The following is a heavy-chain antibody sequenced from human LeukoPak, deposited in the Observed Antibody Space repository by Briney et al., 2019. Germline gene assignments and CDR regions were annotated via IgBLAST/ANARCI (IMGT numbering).Heavy chain of an antibody. CDR2: INPNSGGT. D-gene: IGHD6-13*01. J-gene: IGHJ4*02. V-gene: IGHV1-2*02. Sequence: GASVKVSCKASGYTFTGYYMHWVRQAPGQGLEWMGWINPNSGGTNYAQKFQGRVTMTRDTSISTAYMELSRLRSDDTAVYYCARERYSSSWYQSRYFDYWGQGTLVTVSS. CDR1: GYTFTGYY. CDR3: ARERYSSSWYQSRYFDY.